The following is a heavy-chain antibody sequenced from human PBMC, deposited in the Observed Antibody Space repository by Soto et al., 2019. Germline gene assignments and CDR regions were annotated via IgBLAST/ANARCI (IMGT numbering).Heavy chain of an antibody. CDR3: ARVRIAVAGDLDAFDI. J-gene: IGHJ3*02. D-gene: IGHD6-19*01. V-gene: IGHV3-13*01. CDR1: GFTFSSYD. CDR2: FGTAGDT. Sequence: GSLRLSCAASGFTFSSYDMHWVRQATGKGLEWVSAFGTAGDTYYPGSVKGRFTISRENAKNSLYLQMNSLRAGDTAVYYCARVRIAVAGDLDAFDIWGQGTMVTVSS.